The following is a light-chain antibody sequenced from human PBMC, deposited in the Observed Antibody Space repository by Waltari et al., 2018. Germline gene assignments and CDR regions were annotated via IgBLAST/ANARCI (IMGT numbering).Light chain of an antibody. Sequence: EIVLTQSPGTVSLSPGERATLSCRASQNVDNYVAWYQQRPGQTPKLLIYDASNRATGVPARFSGSGSGTDFTLTISGLEPEDFAVYYCQQRSSLLPVTFGGGTKVEIK. CDR3: QQRSSLLPVT. CDR2: DAS. J-gene: IGKJ4*01. V-gene: IGKV3-11*01. CDR1: QNVDNY.